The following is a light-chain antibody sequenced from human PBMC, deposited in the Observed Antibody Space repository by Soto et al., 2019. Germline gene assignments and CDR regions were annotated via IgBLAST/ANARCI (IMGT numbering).Light chain of an antibody. J-gene: IGKJ1*01. V-gene: IGKV3-15*01. CDR1: QSISSN. CDR3: QQYDNWRLT. CDR2: SAS. Sequence: DIVMTQSPATLSLSPGERATLFCRASQSISSNLAWYQQKPGQAPRVLIYSASTREPGIPARFSGRGSGTEFTLTISSLQSEDLAVYYCQQYDNWRLTFGQGTKVDI.